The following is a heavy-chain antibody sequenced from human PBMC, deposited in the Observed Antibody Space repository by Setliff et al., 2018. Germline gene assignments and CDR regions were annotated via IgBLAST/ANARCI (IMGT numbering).Heavy chain of an antibody. CDR2: IKSKTDGGTT. Sequence: PGGSLRLSCAASGFTFSNAWMSWVRQAPGKGLEWVGRIKSKTDGGTTDYAAPVKGRFTISRDDSRNTLYLQMNSLKTEDTAVYYCTTGSVCVGDCYSGRLNYWGQGTLVTVSS. V-gene: IGHV3-15*01. CDR3: TTGSVCVGDCYSGRLNY. CDR1: GFTFSNAW. J-gene: IGHJ4*02. D-gene: IGHD2-21*02.